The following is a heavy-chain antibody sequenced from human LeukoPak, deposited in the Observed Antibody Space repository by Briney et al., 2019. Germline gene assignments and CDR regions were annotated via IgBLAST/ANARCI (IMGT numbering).Heavy chain of an antibody. CDR2: IWYDGSNK. CDR1: GFTVSSNY. Sequence: PGGSLRLSCAASGFTVSSNYMSWVRQAPGKGLEWVAVIWYDGSNKYYADSVKGRFTISRDNSKNTLYLQMNSLRAEDTAVYFCARDKLRVGVAAFDSWGQGTLVTVSS. J-gene: IGHJ4*02. CDR3: ARDKLRVGVAAFDS. D-gene: IGHD6-19*01. V-gene: IGHV3-33*08.